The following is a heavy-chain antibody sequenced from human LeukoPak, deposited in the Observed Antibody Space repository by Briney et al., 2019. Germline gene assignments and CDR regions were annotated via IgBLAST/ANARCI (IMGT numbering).Heavy chain of an antibody. Sequence: GGSLRLSCAASGFSFSTHAMSWVRQAPGKGLEWVSAIIATGGSTYYADSVKGRFTFSRDNSKNTLYLQINTLRAGDTAVYYCANRPLDYWGQGTLVTVSS. V-gene: IGHV3-23*01. CDR1: GFSFSTHA. CDR3: ANRPLDY. CDR2: IIATGGST. J-gene: IGHJ4*02.